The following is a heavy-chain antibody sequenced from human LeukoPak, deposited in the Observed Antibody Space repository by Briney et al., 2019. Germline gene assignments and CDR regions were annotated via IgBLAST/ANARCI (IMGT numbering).Heavy chain of an antibody. Sequence: PSETLSLTCAVSVGSLSSGNWWSWVRQYPGKGLEWIGAVDLNGTPNYNPSLKSRVTISADTFKNHFSLKLTSVTAADTAVYCCATAPILRGEAGEQYKYGMDVWGQGTTVIVSS. D-gene: IGHD2-2*02. CDR2: VDLNGTP. CDR3: ATAPILRGEAGEQYKYGMDV. V-gene: IGHV4-4*01. J-gene: IGHJ6*02. CDR1: VGSLSSGNW.